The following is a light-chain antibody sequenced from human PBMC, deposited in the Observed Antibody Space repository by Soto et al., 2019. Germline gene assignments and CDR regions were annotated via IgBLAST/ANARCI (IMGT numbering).Light chain of an antibody. CDR1: QSLTGR. CDR3: QQYKVYPYT. V-gene: IGKV1-5*01. Sequence: DIQMTQSPSTLSASIGDRVTLTCRASQSLTGRLAWYQQQPGRPPKLLIYDVSIVESGVPSRFSGSESGTDFTLTLSSLRPDHFATFYFQQYKVYPYTFGQGTRLDI. CDR2: DVS. J-gene: IGKJ2*01.